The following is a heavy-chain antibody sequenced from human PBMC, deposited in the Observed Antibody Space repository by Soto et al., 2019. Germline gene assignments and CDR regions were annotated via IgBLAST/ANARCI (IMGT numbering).Heavy chain of an antibody. D-gene: IGHD6-19*01. J-gene: IGHJ4*02. Sequence: GGSLRLSCTASGFTFGDYAMSWFRQAPGKGLEWVGFIRSKAYGGTTEYAASVKGRFTISRDDSKSIAYLQMNSLKTEDTAVYYCTRDVPSGWSDFDYWGQGTLVTVSS. CDR1: GFTFGDYA. CDR3: TRDVPSGWSDFDY. V-gene: IGHV3-49*03. CDR2: IRSKAYGGTT.